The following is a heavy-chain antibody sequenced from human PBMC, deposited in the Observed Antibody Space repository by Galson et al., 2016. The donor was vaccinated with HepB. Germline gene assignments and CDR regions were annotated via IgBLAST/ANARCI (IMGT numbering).Heavy chain of an antibody. Sequence: SVKVSCKASGYTVTSQAMHWVRQAPGQRLEWMGWINAGNGNTKYSQKFQGRVTFTRDTSANTAYMELSSLRSEDTALYYCSRWDLVHAFDIWGQGTVVTVSS. V-gene: IGHV1-3*01. CDR3: SRWDLVHAFDI. D-gene: IGHD3-10*01. CDR1: GYTVTSQA. J-gene: IGHJ3*02. CDR2: INAGNGNT.